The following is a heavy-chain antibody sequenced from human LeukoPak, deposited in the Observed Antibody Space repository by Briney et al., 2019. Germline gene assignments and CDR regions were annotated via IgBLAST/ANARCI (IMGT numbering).Heavy chain of an antibody. D-gene: IGHD3-10*01. V-gene: IGHV4-39*01. CDR3: ARGGVLLWFGELSAPFDY. CDR1: GGSISSSSYY. J-gene: IGHJ4*02. Sequence: KPSETLSLTCTVSGGSISSSSYYWGWIRQPPRKGLEWIGSNYYSGGTYYNPSLKSRVTISVDTSKNQFSLKLSSVTAADTAVYYCARGGVLLWFGELSAPFDYWGQGTLVTVSS. CDR2: NYYSGGT.